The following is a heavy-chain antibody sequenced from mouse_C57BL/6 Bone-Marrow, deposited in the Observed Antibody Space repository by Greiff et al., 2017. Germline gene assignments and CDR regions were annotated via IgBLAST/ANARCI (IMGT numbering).Heavy chain of an antibody. CDR2: IDPSDSYT. CDR1: GYTFTSYW. Sequence: QVHVKQPGAELVKPGASVKLSCKASGYTFTSYWMQWVKQRPGQGLEWIGEIDPSDSYTNYNQKFKGKATLTVDTSSSTAYMQLSSLTSEDSAVYYCARGGEGRFAYWGQGTLVTVSA. J-gene: IGHJ3*01. V-gene: IGHV1-50*01. CDR3: ARGGEGRFAY.